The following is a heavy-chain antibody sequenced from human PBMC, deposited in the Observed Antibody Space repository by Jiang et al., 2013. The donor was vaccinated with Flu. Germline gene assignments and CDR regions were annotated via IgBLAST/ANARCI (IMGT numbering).Heavy chain of an antibody. J-gene: IGHJ4*02. CDR1: GYSFTSYW. CDR3: ARHVPYDFWSGYCDY. V-gene: IGHV5-10-1*01. D-gene: IGHD3-3*01. CDR2: IDPSDSYT. Sequence: GAEVKKPGESLRISCKGSGYSFTSYWISWVRQMPGKGLEWMGRIDPSDSYTNYSPSFQGHVTISADKSISTAYLQWSSLKASDTAMYYCARHVPYDFWSGYCDYWGQGTLVTVSS.